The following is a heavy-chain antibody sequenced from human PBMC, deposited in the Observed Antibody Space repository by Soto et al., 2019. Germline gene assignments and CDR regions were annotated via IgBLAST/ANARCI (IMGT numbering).Heavy chain of an antibody. CDR1: GFTFSSYG. CDR3: ARKTRHSSSYDPFDI. J-gene: IGHJ3*02. V-gene: IGHV3-33*01. CDR2: IWYDGSNK. D-gene: IGHD6-6*01. Sequence: PVGCLRLSCAASGFTFSSYGMHWVREAPVNRLEWVAVIWYDGSNKYYADSVKGRFTISRDNSKNTLYLQMNSLRAEDTAVYYCARKTRHSSSYDPFDIWGQETMVTVSS.